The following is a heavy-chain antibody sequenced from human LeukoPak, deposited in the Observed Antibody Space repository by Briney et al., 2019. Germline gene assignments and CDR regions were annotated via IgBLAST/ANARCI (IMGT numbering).Heavy chain of an antibody. J-gene: IGHJ6*02. CDR1: GVSFSGYY. D-gene: IGHD3-22*01. CDR2: INHSGST. V-gene: IGHV4-34*01. Sequence: PSETLSLTGAVYGVSFSGYYWSWIRQPPGKGLEWIGEINHSGSTNYNPSLKSRVTISVDTSKNQFSLKLSSVTAADTAVYYCARGSRVYDSSGYGPRTTLYYYYYGMDVWGQGTTVTVSS. CDR3: ARGSRVYDSSGYGPRTTLYYYYYGMDV.